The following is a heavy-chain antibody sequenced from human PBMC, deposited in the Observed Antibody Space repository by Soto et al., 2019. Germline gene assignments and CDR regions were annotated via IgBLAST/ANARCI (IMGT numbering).Heavy chain of an antibody. CDR3: AKDGNGYSSGWYYYYYYMDV. CDR1: GFTFSSYA. V-gene: IGHV3-23*01. D-gene: IGHD6-19*01. J-gene: IGHJ6*03. Sequence: PGGSLRLSCAASGFTFSSYAMSWVRQAPGKGLEWVSAISGSGGSTYYADSVKGRFTISRDNSKNTLYLQMNSLRAEDTAVYYCAKDGNGYSSGWYYYYYYMDVWGKGTTVTVSS. CDR2: ISGSGGST.